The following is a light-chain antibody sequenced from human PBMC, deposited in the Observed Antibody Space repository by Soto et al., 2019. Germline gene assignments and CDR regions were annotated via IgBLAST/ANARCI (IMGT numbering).Light chain of an antibody. J-gene: IGKJ5*01. CDR3: QQYNKWPLT. Sequence: EIVMTQSPVTLSVFLGERATLSCRASQSVSINLAWYQQKAGQAPRLLIYGASTRATGIPARFSGSGSGTEFTLTISGLQSEDFAVYYCQQYNKWPLTFGQGTRLEI. CDR2: GAS. V-gene: IGKV3D-15*01. CDR1: QSVSIN.